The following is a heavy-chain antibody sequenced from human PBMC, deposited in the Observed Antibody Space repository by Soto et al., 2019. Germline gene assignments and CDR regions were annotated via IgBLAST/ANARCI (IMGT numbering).Heavy chain of an antibody. CDR2: VSHDGRNT. V-gene: IGHV3-30*18. CDR1: GFTFSDYA. CDR3: AKGGRQWLVTSDFNY. D-gene: IGHD6-19*01. J-gene: IGHJ4*02. Sequence: VQLVESGGGVVQPGRSLRLSCAASGFTFSDYAMHWVRQAPGKGLEWVAVVSHDGRNTHYADSVKGRFTISRDSSKNTGSLEMTSLGAEGTAVYYCAKGGRQWLVTSDFNYWGQGALVTVSS.